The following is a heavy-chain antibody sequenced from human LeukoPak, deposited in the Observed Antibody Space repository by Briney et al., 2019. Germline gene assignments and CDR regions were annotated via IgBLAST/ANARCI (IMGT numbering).Heavy chain of an antibody. V-gene: IGHV4-59*08. CDR1: GGSISGYY. Sequence: PSETLSLTCTVSGGSISGYYWNWTRQPPGKGLEWIGYFYYIGSTNYNPSLRSRVTISVDTSKNQFSLKLNSVTAADTAVYFCARHQSGSPWFDPWGQGTLVTVSS. J-gene: IGHJ5*02. CDR3: ARHQSGSPWFDP. CDR2: FYYIGST. D-gene: IGHD3-10*01.